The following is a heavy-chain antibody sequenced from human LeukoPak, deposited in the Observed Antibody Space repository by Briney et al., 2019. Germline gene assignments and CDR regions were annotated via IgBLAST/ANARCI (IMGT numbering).Heavy chain of an antibody. CDR3: ARFSSSWYGVDV. CDR2: IYYSGST. V-gene: IGHV4-59*01. J-gene: IGHJ6*04. Sequence: SETLSLTCTVSGGSINSYFWTWIRQPPGKGLEWIGYIYYSGSTNYNPSLKSRVIISVDTSKNHFSLKLSSVTAADTAVYYSARFSSSWYGVDVWGKGITVTVSS. CDR1: GGSINSYF. D-gene: IGHD6-13*01.